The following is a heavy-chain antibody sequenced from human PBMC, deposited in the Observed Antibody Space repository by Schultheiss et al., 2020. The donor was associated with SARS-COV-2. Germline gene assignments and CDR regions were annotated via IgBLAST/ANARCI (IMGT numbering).Heavy chain of an antibody. V-gene: IGHV3-48*01. J-gene: IGHJ4*02. CDR2: ISSSSSTI. Sequence: GGSLRLSCAASGFTFSSYSMNWVRQAPGKGLEWVSYISSSSSTIYYADSVKGRFTISRDNAKNSLYLQMNSLRAEDTAVYYCARGQRYSSSWYHDYWGQGTLVTVSS. CDR3: ARGQRYSSSWYHDY. D-gene: IGHD6-13*01. CDR1: GFTFSSYS.